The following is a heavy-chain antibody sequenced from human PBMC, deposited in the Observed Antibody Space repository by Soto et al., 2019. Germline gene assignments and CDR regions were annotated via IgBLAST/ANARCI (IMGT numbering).Heavy chain of an antibody. CDR1: GGTFSSHT. CDR3: ASTTSGGAFDI. D-gene: IGHD3-10*01. Sequence: EASVKVSCKASGGTFSSHTISWVRQAPGQGLEWMGRIIPILGIANYAQKFQGRVTITADKSTSTAYMELSSLRSEDTAVYYCASTTSGGAFDIWGQGTMVTVSS. V-gene: IGHV1-69*02. CDR2: IIPILGIA. J-gene: IGHJ3*02.